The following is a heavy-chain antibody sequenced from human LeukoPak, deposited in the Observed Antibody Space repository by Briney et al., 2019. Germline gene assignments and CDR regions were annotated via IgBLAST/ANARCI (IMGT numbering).Heavy chain of an antibody. CDR1: GYTFTSYA. Sequence: ASVKVSCKASGYTFTSYAMHWVRQAPGQRLEWMGWSNAGNGNTKYSQEFQGRVTITRDTSASTAYMELSSLRSEDTAVYYCAREHSSSWSGGYYYYGMDVWGQGTTVTVSS. D-gene: IGHD6-13*01. V-gene: IGHV1-3*02. J-gene: IGHJ6*02. CDR2: SNAGNGNT. CDR3: AREHSSSWSGGYYYYGMDV.